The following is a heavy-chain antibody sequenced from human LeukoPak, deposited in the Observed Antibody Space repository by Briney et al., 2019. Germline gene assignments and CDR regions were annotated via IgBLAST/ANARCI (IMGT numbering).Heavy chain of an antibody. CDR3: ARQLGYCSGGSCYYFDY. CDR1: GGSINSHY. D-gene: IGHD2-15*01. J-gene: IGHJ4*02. Sequence: SETLSLTCTVSGGSINSHYWSWIRQPPGKGLEWIGSIYYSGNTYYNPSLKSRVSISVDTSKNQFSLKLSSVTAADTAVYYCARQLGYCSGGSCYYFDYWGQGTLVIVSS. CDR2: IYYSGNT. V-gene: IGHV4-59*11.